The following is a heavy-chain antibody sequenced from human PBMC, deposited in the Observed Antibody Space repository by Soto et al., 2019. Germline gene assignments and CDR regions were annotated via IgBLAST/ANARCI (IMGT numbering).Heavy chain of an antibody. J-gene: IGHJ6*03. CDR2: IYPGDSDT. CDR3: ARHARVGVVVSYYYMDV. D-gene: IGHD2-2*01. V-gene: IGHV5-51*01. CDR1: GYSFTSYW. Sequence: GESLKISCKGSGYSFTSYWIGWVRQMPGKGLEWMGIIYPGDSDTRYSPSFQGQVTISADKSISTAYLQWSSLKASDTAMYYCARHARVGVVVSYYYMDVWGKGTTVTVSS.